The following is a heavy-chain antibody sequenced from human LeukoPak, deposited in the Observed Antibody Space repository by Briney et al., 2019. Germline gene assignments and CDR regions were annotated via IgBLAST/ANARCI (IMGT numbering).Heavy chain of an antibody. D-gene: IGHD3-22*01. V-gene: IGHV3-30*04. CDR3: ARDLYYDSGAYYFDY. Sequence: SGRSLRLSCAASGFTFSSYAMHWVRQAPGKGLEWVAVISYDGSNKYYADSVKGRFTISRDNAKNSLYLQMNSLRAEDTAVYYCARDLYYDSGAYYFDYWGQGILVTVSS. CDR2: ISYDGSNK. J-gene: IGHJ4*02. CDR1: GFTFSSYA.